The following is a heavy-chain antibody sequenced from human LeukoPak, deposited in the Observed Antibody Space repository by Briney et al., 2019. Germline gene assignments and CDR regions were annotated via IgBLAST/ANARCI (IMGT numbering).Heavy chain of an antibody. CDR3: ARESRWLRSAYYYYGMDV. D-gene: IGHD5-12*01. J-gene: IGHJ6*02. CDR1: GDSVSSNSAA. CDR2: TYYRSKWYN. V-gene: IGHV6-1*01. Sequence: SQTLSLTCAISGDSVSSNSAARNWIRQSPSRGLEWLGRTYYRSKWYNDYAVSVKSRITINPDTSKNQFSLQLNSVTPEDTAVYYCARESRWLRSAYYYYGMDVWGQGTTVTVSS.